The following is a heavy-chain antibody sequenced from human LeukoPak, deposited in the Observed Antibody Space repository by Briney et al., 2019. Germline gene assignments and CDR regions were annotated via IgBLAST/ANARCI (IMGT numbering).Heavy chain of an antibody. Sequence: ASVKVSCKASGYTFTGYYMHWVRQAPGQGLEWMGWINPNSGGTNSAQKFQGRVAMTRDTSISTAYMELSRLRSDDTAVYYCARGRRVFEDIVVVPAPYGDYWGQGTLVTVSS. CDR3: ARGRRVFEDIVVVPAPYGDY. D-gene: IGHD2-2*01. CDR1: GYTFTGYY. J-gene: IGHJ4*02. V-gene: IGHV1-2*02. CDR2: INPNSGGT.